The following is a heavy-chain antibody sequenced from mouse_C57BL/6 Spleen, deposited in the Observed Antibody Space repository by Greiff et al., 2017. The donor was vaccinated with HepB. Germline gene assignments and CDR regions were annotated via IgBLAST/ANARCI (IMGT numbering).Heavy chain of an antibody. D-gene: IGHD1-1*01. CDR1: GYTFTSYW. Sequence: VQLQQPGAELVMPGASVKLSCKASGYTFTSYWMHWVKQRPGQGLEWIGEIDPSDSYTNYNQKFKGKSTLTVDKSSSTAYMQLSSLTSEDSAVYYCARMGLLLLGYWGQGATLTVSS. V-gene: IGHV1-69*01. CDR2: IDPSDSYT. CDR3: ARMGLLLLGY. J-gene: IGHJ2*01.